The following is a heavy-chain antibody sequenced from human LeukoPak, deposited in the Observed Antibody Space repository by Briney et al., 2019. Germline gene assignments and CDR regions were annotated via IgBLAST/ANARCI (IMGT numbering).Heavy chain of an antibody. CDR2: IYSGGST. Sequence: QSGGSLRLSSAASGFTVSSNYMSWVRQAPGKGLEWVSVIYSGGSTYYADSVKGRFTISRDNSKNTLYLQMNSLRAEDTAVYYCARGMAAAFDYWGQGTLVTVSS. CDR3: ARGMAAAFDY. D-gene: IGHD6-13*01. CDR1: GFTVSSNY. V-gene: IGHV3-53*01. J-gene: IGHJ4*02.